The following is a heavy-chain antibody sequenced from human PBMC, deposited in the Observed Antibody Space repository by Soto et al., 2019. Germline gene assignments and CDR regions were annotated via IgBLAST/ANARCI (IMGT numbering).Heavy chain of an antibody. CDR3: AKDSGYSSGWLPADDY. J-gene: IGHJ4*02. D-gene: IGHD6-19*01. V-gene: IGHV3-23*01. CDR2: ISGSGGST. Sequence: EVQLLESGGGLVQPGGSLRLSCAASGFTFSSYAMSWVRQAPGKGLEWVSAISGSGGSTYYADSVKGRFTISRDNSKNKLYLQMNSLRAEDTAVYYCAKDSGYSSGWLPADDYWGQGTLVTVSS. CDR1: GFTFSSYA.